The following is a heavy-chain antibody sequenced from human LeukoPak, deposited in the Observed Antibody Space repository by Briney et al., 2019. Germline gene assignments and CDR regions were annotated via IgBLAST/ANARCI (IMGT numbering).Heavy chain of an antibody. V-gene: IGHV1-2*02. J-gene: IGHJ4*02. D-gene: IGHD3-10*01. Sequence: ASVTVSCKASGYTFSDYYMHWVRQAPGQGLEWMGWINPKSAGTTYAQKFRGRVTMTRDTSISTAYMELSSLRSNDTAIYYCARGRTMAPDFWGQGALVTVSS. CDR2: INPKSAGT. CDR3: ARGRTMAPDF. CDR1: GYTFSDYY.